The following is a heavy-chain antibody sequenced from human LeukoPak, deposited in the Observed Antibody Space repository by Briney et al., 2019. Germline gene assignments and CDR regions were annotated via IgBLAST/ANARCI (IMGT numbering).Heavy chain of an antibody. Sequence: GESLKISCKGSGYSFTSYWIGWVRQMPGKGLEWMGIIYPGDSDTRYSPSFQGQVTISADKSISTAYLQWSSLKASDTAMYYCARHEPPVYYYDSSGYSQTPLPDYWGQGTLVTVSS. V-gene: IGHV5-51*01. CDR3: ARHEPPVYYYDSSGYSQTPLPDY. CDR1: GYSFTSYW. D-gene: IGHD3-22*01. CDR2: IYPGDSDT. J-gene: IGHJ4*02.